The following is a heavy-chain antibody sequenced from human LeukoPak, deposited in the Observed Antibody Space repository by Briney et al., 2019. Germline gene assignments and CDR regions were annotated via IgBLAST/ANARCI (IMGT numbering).Heavy chain of an antibody. J-gene: IGHJ5*02. Sequence: GGSLRLSCAASGFTFSSYWMHWVRQAPGKGLLWVSRINSDGSSTSYADSVKGRFTISRDNAKNTLYLQMNSLRAEDTAVYYCAREVIPSGYYDFWSGYSRPNWFDPWGQGTLVTVSS. CDR2: INSDGSST. D-gene: IGHD3-3*01. V-gene: IGHV3-74*01. CDR3: AREVIPSGYYDFWSGYSRPNWFDP. CDR1: GFTFSSYW.